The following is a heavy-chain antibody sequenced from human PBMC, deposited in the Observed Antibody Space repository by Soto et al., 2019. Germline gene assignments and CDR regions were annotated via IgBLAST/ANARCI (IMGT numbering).Heavy chain of an antibody. CDR3: ALHSGYYDFWSGYYTRRNWFDP. Sequence: SGPTLVNPTQTLTLTCTFSGFSLSTSGVGVGWIRQPPGKALEWLALIYWDDDKRYSPSLKSRLTITKDTSKNQVVLTMTNMDPVDTATYYRALHSGYYDFWSGYYTRRNWFDPWGQGTLVTGSS. CDR2: IYWDDDK. D-gene: IGHD3-3*01. V-gene: IGHV2-5*02. CDR1: GFSLSTSGVG. J-gene: IGHJ5*02.